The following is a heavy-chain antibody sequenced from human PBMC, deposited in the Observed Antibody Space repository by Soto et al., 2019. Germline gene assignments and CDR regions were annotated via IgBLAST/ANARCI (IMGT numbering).Heavy chain of an antibody. J-gene: IGHJ4*02. V-gene: IGHV3-30*04. D-gene: IGHD3-10*01. CDR1: GFTFSRYA. Sequence: QVQVVESGGGVVQPGRSLRLSCAASGFTFSRYAIHWVRQAPGKGLEWVAVISRDGSNKYYVDSVKGRFTISRDNSRNTVYLKMNSLRDEDTAVYYCARSRNSAVADSFDFWGQGTLVTVSS. CDR2: ISRDGSNK. CDR3: ARSRNSAVADSFDF.